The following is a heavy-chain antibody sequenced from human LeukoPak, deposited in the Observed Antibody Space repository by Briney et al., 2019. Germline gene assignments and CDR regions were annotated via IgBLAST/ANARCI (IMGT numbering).Heavy chain of an antibody. CDR2: IRGDAGST. CDR1: GFTFNAFG. J-gene: IGHJ4*02. V-gene: IGHV3-20*04. D-gene: IGHD7-27*01. CDR3: ARVWAWGSGNYFDN. Sequence: GGSLRLSCAASGFTFNAFGMTWVRQAPGKGLEWVSAIRGDAGSTGYADSVKGRFTISRDNAKNSLYLQMNSLRVEDTALYYCARVWAWGSGNYFDNWGQGTLVTVSS.